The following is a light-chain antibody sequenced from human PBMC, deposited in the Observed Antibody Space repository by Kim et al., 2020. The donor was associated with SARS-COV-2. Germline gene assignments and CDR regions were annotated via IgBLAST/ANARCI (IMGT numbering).Light chain of an antibody. V-gene: IGKV3-15*01. CDR3: QQYNKWPRT. CDR1: QSVSSI. Sequence: EVVMTQSPATLSVSPGERATLSCTASQSVSSILAWYQQKPGQAPRLLISDASTRATGIPARFSGGGSGTDFTLTISSLQSEDFAVYYCQQYNKWPRTFGQGTKVDIK. CDR2: DAS. J-gene: IGKJ1*01.